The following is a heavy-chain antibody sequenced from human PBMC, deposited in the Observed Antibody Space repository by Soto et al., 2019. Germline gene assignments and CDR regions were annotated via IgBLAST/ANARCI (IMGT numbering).Heavy chain of an antibody. J-gene: IGHJ4*02. V-gene: IGHV3-9*01. CDR3: AKDIRSGDSSSWDPFDY. CDR1: RFAFSSYA. D-gene: IGHD6-13*01. Sequence: EVQLLESGGGLVQPGGSLRLSCAASRFAFSSYAMSWVRQAPGKGLEWVSGISWNSGSIGYADSVKGRFTISRDNAKNSLYLQMNSLRAEDTALYYCAKDIRSGDSSSWDPFDYWGQGTLVTVSS. CDR2: ISWNSGSI.